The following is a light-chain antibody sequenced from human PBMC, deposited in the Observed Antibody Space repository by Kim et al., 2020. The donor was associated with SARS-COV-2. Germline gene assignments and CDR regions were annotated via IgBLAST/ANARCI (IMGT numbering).Light chain of an antibody. V-gene: IGKV1-5*01. CDR3: QQHNGY. Sequence: PLSSSVGDTVTITCRASQSITSGLAWYQQKPGKVPKLLIYLVSNLDSGVPSRFSGSGSGTQFTLTISSLQPDDFATYYCQQHNGYFGGGTTV. CDR1: QSITSG. CDR2: LVS. J-gene: IGKJ4*01.